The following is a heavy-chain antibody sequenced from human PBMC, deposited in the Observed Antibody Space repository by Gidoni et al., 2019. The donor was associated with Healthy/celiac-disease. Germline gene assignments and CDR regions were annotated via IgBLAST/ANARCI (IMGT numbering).Heavy chain of an antibody. CDR2: ISSSSSTI. V-gene: IGHV3-48*02. CDR3: ARDPRGFDY. Sequence: VQLVESGGDLVQPGGSLRLSSAAPGFTFSSYSMDWFRQAPGKGLEWVSYISSSSSTIDYADSVRGRFTISRENAKNSLYLQMNSVRDEDTDVYYCARDPRGFDYWGQGTLVTVSS. D-gene: IGHD3-16*01. CDR1: GFTFSSYS. J-gene: IGHJ4*02.